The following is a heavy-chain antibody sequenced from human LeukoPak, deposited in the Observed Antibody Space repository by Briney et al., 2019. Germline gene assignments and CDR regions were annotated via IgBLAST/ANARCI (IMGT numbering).Heavy chain of an antibody. CDR1: GGTFISYA. CDR2: IIPIFGTA. Sequence: ASVKVSCKASGGTFISYAISWVRQAPGQGLEWMGGIIPIFGTANYAQKFQGRVTITADKSTSTAYMELSSLRSEDTAVYYCARAVTKTPYNWFDPWGQGTLVTVSS. V-gene: IGHV1-69*06. D-gene: IGHD4-17*01. CDR3: ARAVTKTPYNWFDP. J-gene: IGHJ5*02.